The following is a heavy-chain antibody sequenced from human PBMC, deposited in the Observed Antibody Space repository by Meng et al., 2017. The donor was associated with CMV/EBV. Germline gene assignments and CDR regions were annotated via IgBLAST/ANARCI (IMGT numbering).Heavy chain of an antibody. CDR3: ARWGYCSSTSCTRGYFDY. Sequence: SVKVSCQASGGTFSSYAISWVRQAPGQGLEWMGGIIPIFGTANYAQKFQGRVTITTDESTSTAYMELSSLRSEDTAVYYCARWGYCSSTSCTRGYFDYWGQGTLVTVSS. J-gene: IGHJ4*02. CDR1: GGTFSSYA. V-gene: IGHV1-69*05. D-gene: IGHD2-2*01. CDR2: IIPIFGTA.